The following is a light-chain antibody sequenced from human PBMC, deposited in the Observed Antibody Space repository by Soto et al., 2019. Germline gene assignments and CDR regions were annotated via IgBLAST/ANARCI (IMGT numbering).Light chain of an antibody. CDR2: GAF. J-gene: IGKJ5*01. Sequence: EIVLTQSPATLSLSPGERATLSCRASPSVTNFLAWYQQKPGQAPRLLIYGAFNRATGIPARFSGSGSGPDFALTISSLEPEDSAIYYCQQRNIWPPVTFGQGTRLEIK. CDR1: PSVTNF. CDR3: QQRNIWPPVT. V-gene: IGKV3-11*01.